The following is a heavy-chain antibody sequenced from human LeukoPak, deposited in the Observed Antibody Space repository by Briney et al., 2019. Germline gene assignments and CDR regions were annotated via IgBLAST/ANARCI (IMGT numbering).Heavy chain of an antibody. D-gene: IGHD4-17*01. V-gene: IGHV1-18*01. J-gene: IGHJ4*02. CDR2: ISAYNGNT. CDR3: ASTWGDYGDFFSDY. Sequence: GASVKVSCKASGYTFTSYGISWVRQAPGQGLEWMGWISAYNGNTNYAQKLQGRVTMTTDTSTSTAYMELRSLRSDDTAVYYCASTWGDYGDFFSDYWGQGTLVTVSS. CDR1: GYTFTSYG.